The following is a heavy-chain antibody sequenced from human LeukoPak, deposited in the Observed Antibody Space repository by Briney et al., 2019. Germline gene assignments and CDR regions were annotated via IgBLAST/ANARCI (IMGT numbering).Heavy chain of an antibody. V-gene: IGHV4-4*07. Sequence: SETLSLTCTVSGGSISSYYWSWIRQPAGKGLEWIGRIYTSGSTNYNASLKSRVSMSVDTSKNQFSLKLSSVTAADTAVFDCARENSGSYREFDYWGQGTLVTVSS. CDR2: IYTSGST. J-gene: IGHJ4*02. CDR3: ARENSGSYREFDY. D-gene: IGHD1-26*01. CDR1: GGSISSYY.